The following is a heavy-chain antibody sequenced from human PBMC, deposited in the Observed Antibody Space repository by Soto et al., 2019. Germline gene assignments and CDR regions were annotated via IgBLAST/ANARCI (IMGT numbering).Heavy chain of an antibody. D-gene: IGHD6-6*01. CDR1: GDSVSNHSAA. Sequence: SQTLSLTCAISGDSVSNHSAAWNWIRQSPSRGLEWLGRTYYTSKWYNDYAVSVKSRITINPDTSKNQFSLQLNSVTPEDTAVYYCARARKALEFSSSSYYFDYRGQGTLVTVSS. CDR2: TYYTSKWYN. J-gene: IGHJ4*02. V-gene: IGHV6-1*01. CDR3: ARARKALEFSSSSYYFDY.